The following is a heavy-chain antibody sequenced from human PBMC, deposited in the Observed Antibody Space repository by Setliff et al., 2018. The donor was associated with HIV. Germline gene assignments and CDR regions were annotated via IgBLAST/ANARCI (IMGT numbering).Heavy chain of an antibody. D-gene: IGHD2-15*01. J-gene: IGHJ3*01. Sequence: ASVKVSCKASGYTFTNYYIHWVRQAPGQGLEWMGIINPSGGSTTYAQKFQGRVAMTRDTSTSTVYMELSSLRSDDTAIYYCARDFHVLGYCSADSCPYDASDVWGQGTMVTVSS. CDR2: INPSGGST. CDR3: ARDFHVLGYCSADSCPYDASDV. CDR1: GYTFTNYY. V-gene: IGHV1-46*01.